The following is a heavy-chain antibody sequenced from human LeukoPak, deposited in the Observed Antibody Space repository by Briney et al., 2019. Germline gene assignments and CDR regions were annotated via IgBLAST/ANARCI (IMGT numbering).Heavy chain of an antibody. CDR3: ARAVTGVGDAFDI. CDR2: MSSDGSDT. J-gene: IGHJ3*02. D-gene: IGHD4-11*01. CDR1: GFTFSSYW. V-gene: IGHV3-74*01. Sequence: GGSLRLSCAASGFTFSSYWMHWVRQAPGKGLVWASRMSSDGSDTNYADSVKGRSTISRDNAKNTLYLQMNSLRAEDTAVYYCARAVTGVGDAFDIWGQGTMVTVSS.